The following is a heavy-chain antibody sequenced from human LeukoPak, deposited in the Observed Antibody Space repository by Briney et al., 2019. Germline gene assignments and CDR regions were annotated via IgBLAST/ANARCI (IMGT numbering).Heavy chain of an antibody. CDR1: GGSISSYY. V-gene: IGHV4-59*01. CDR3: ARGRLGGSGSYYNVLDY. CDR2: ISYSGST. J-gene: IGHJ4*02. Sequence: PSETLSLTCTVSGGSISSYYWSWIRQPAGKGLEWIGYISYSGSTNYNPSLKSRVTISVDTSRNQFSLKLSSVTAADMAVYYCARGRLGGSGSYYNVLDYWGQGTLVTVSS. D-gene: IGHD3-10*01.